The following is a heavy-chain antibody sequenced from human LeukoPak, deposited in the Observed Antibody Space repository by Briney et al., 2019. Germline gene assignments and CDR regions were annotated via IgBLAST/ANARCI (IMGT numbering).Heavy chain of an antibody. D-gene: IGHD5-18*01. J-gene: IGHJ4*02. CDR3: ASDKLEYSYGYGGGFDY. Sequence: GGSLRLSCAASGFTFSSYAMHWVRQAPGKGLEWVAVISYDGSNKYYADSVKGRFTISRDNSKNTLYLQMNSLRAEDTAVYYCASDKLEYSYGYGGGFDYWGQGTPVTVSS. CDR1: GFTFSSYA. V-gene: IGHV3-30-3*01. CDR2: ISYDGSNK.